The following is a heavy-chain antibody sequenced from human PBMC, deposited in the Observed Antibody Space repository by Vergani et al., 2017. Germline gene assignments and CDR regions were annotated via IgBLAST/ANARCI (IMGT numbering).Heavy chain of an antibody. CDR2: ISSSGSTI. CDR3: ARDLDYGDYPGWGY. Sequence: EVQLVESGGGLVQPGGSLRLSCAASGFTFSSYEMNWVRQAPGKGLEWVSYISSSGSTIYYADSVKGRFTISRDNAKNSLYLQMNSLRAEDTAVYYCARDLDYGDYPGWGYWGQGTLVTVSS. J-gene: IGHJ4*02. V-gene: IGHV3-48*03. CDR1: GFTFSSYE. D-gene: IGHD4-17*01.